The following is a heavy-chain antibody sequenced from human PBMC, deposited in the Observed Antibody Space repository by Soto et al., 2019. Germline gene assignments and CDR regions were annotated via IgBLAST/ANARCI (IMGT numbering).Heavy chain of an antibody. D-gene: IGHD2-21*02. CDR2: IWYDGSNK. Sequence: QVQLVESGGGVVQPGRSLRLSCAASGFTFSSYGMHWVRQAPGKGLEWVAVIWYDGSNKYYADSVKGRFTISRDNSKNTMYLQMNSLRAEDTAVYYCARDVMVTAMVMWYFDLRGRGTLVPVSS. V-gene: IGHV3-33*01. CDR1: GFTFSSYG. CDR3: ARDVMVTAMVMWYFDL. J-gene: IGHJ2*01.